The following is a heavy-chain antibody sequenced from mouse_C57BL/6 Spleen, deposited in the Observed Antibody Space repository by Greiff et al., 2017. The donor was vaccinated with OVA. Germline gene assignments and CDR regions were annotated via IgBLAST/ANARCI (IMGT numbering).Heavy chain of an antibody. D-gene: IGHD2-1*01. J-gene: IGHJ2*01. CDR3: ARYDYGNLDY. CDR2: IYPGDGDT. CDR1: GYAFSSSW. Sequence: QVQLKESGPELVKPGASVKISCKASGYAFSSSWMNWVKQRPGKGLEWIGRIYPGDGDTNYNGKFKGKATLTADKSSSTAYMQLSSLTSEDSAVYFCARYDYGNLDYWGQGTTLTVSS. V-gene: IGHV1-82*01.